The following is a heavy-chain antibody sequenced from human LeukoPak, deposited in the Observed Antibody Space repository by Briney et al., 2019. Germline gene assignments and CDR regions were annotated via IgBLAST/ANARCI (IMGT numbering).Heavy chain of an antibody. D-gene: IGHD4-17*01. CDR3: ARRTVTGRSFDY. Sequence: GGSLRLSCAVSGFTFSDYYMSWIRQAPGKGLEWVSHISSSATTIYYADSVKGRFTVSRDNAKNSLYLQMNSLRAEDTAVYYCARRTVTGRSFDYWGQGTLVTVSS. V-gene: IGHV3-11*04. J-gene: IGHJ4*02. CDR1: GFTFSDYY. CDR2: ISSSATTI.